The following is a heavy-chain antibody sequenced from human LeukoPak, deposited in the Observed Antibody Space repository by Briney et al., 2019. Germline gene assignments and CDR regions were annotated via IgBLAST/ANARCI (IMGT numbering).Heavy chain of an antibody. J-gene: IGHJ4*02. CDR2: INHSGST. Sequence: SETLSLTCAVYGGSFSGYYWSWIRQPPGKGLEWIGEINHSGSTNYNPSHKSRVTISVDTSKNQFSLKLSSVTAADTAVYYCASLRTVPGIAAAGTYWGQGTLVTVSS. V-gene: IGHV4-34*01. D-gene: IGHD6-13*01. CDR3: ASLRTVPGIAAAGTY. CDR1: GGSFSGYY.